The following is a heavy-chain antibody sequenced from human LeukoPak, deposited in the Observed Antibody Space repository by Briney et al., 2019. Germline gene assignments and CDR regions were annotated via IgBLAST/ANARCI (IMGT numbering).Heavy chain of an antibody. V-gene: IGHV3-66*01. J-gene: IGHJ4*02. CDR3: ARDGAATFPAF. Sequence: GGSLRLSCAASGFTVSSNYMSWVRQAPGKGLKWVSVIYSGGSTYYADSVKGRFTISRDNSKNTLYLQMNSLRAEDTAVYYCARDGAATFPAFWGQGTLVTVSS. CDR2: IYSGGST. D-gene: IGHD1-26*01. CDR1: GFTVSSNY.